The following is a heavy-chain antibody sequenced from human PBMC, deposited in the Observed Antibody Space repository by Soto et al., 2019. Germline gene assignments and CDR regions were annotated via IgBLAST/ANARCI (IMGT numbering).Heavy chain of an antibody. CDR2: NYWVDDK. J-gene: IGHJ4*02. Sequence: QITLNESGPTQVKPRQTLTLTCTFSGFSLTTSGVGVGWIRQSPGKAPEWLALNYWVDDKRYSPSLKSTHSITKDPSKNRVVLTMADLDPADTATYYCAHRVLRTVFGLVTTTAIYFDFWGQGTPVAVSS. D-gene: IGHD3-3*01. CDR3: AHRVLRTVFGLVTTTAIYFDF. V-gene: IGHV2-5*02. CDR1: GFSLTTSGVG.